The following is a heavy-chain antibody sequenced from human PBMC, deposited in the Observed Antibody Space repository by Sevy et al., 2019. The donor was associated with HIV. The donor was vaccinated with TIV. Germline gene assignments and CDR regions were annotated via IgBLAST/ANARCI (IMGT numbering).Heavy chain of an antibody. J-gene: IGHJ3*02. Sequence: GGSLRLSCAASGFTFSSYAMNWVRQAPGKGLEWVSSGSGGNTYYADSVKGRFTISRDSSKNTVSLQMNSLRAEDWAIYYCAKGTLIGAAGLDAFDIWGQGTKVTVSS. V-gene: IGHV3-23*01. CDR1: GFTFSSYA. CDR3: AKGTLIGAAGLDAFDI. D-gene: IGHD6-13*01. CDR2: SGSGGNT.